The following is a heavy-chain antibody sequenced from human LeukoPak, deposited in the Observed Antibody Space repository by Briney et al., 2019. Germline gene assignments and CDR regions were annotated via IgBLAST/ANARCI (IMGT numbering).Heavy chain of an antibody. CDR2: IYHSGST. Sequence: SQTLSLTCTVSGGSISSGSYYWGWIRQPPGKGLEWIGSIYHSGSTYYNPSLKSRVTISVDTSKNQFSLKLSSVTAADTAVYDCARGPMVRGVKGAFDIWGQGTMVTVSS. D-gene: IGHD3-10*01. CDR1: GGSISSGSYY. CDR3: ARGPMVRGVKGAFDI. J-gene: IGHJ3*02. V-gene: IGHV4-39*07.